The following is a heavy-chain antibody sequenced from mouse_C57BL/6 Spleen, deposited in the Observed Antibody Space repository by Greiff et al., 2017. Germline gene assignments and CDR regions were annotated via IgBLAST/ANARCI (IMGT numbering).Heavy chain of an antibody. Sequence: QVQLKESGAELARPGASVKLSCKASGYTFTSYGISWVKQRTGQGLEWIGEIYPRSGNTYYNEKFKGKATLTADKSSSTAYMQLRSLTSEDSAVYCCARWITAVVGDFDVWGTGTTVTVAS. D-gene: IGHD1-1*01. CDR2: IYPRSGNT. V-gene: IGHV1-81*01. CDR1: GYTFTSYG. CDR3: ARWITAVVGDFDV. J-gene: IGHJ1*03.